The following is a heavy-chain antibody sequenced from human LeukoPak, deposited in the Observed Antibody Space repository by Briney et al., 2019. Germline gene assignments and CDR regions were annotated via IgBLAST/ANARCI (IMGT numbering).Heavy chain of an antibody. J-gene: IGHJ4*02. Sequence: GGSLRLSCAASGFTFSGYAMTWVRQAPGKGLEWVSAISGSGETTYYADSVKGRFTISRDNSKNTLYLKMNSLRAEDTAVYYCAKDRGIFLVGYFDYWGQGTLATVSS. CDR2: ISGSGETT. V-gene: IGHV3-23*01. D-gene: IGHD2-15*01. CDR3: AKDRGIFLVGYFDY. CDR1: GFTFSGYA.